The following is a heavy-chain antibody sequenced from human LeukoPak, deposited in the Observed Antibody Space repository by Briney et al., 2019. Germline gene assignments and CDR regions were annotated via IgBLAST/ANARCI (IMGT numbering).Heavy chain of an antibody. Sequence: GVPVTLSCAACGFIFSTYAKRWLRAAPGGGVEWVSGIYWRGGSKCYADSVKGRFNISRDHAKNPLYLQMNSLRAEDTALYYCARDLPDGVTAAIVCALQLWGQGTIVSVLS. D-gene: IGHD2-2*02. J-gene: IGHJ3*01. V-gene: IGHV3-20*04. CDR2: IYWRGGSK. CDR3: ARDLPDGVTAAIVCALQL. CDR1: GFIFSTYA.